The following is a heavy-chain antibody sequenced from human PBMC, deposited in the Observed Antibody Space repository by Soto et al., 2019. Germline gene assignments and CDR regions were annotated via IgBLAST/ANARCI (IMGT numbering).Heavy chain of an antibody. J-gene: IGHJ6*02. CDR1: GFSLSTSGMC. D-gene: IGHD3-3*01. Sequence: SGPTLVNPTQALTLTCTFSGFSLSTSGMCVSWIRQPPGKALEWLALIDWDDDKYYSTSLKTRLTISKDTSKNQVVLTMTNMDPVDTATYYCARTTITIWGSADYYYGMDVWGQGTTVTVSS. CDR2: IDWDDDK. CDR3: ARTTITIWGSADYYYGMDV. V-gene: IGHV2-70*01.